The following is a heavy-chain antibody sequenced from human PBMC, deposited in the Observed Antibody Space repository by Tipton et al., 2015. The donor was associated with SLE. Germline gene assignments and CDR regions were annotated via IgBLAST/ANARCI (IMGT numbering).Heavy chain of an antibody. D-gene: IGHD6-13*01. CDR3: ARDLGTEFDY. CDR1: GASISSGSYY. V-gene: IGHV4-39*07. CDR2: IYYSGRT. J-gene: IGHJ4*02. Sequence: TLSLTCTVSGASISSGSYYWGWIRQPPGKGLGWIGSIYYSGRTYYNPSLKSRVTISVDTSKNQFSLKLSSVTAADTAVYYCARDLGTEFDYWGQGTLVTVSS.